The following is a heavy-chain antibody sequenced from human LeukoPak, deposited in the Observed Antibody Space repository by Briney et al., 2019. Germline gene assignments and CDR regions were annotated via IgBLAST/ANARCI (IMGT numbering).Heavy chain of an antibody. J-gene: IGHJ4*02. CDR1: GFTFSDYA. V-gene: IGHV3-23*01. CDR3: ARGANNWNDGSFGY. D-gene: IGHD1-20*01. CDR2: ISGGSSGST. Sequence: GGSLRLSCAASGFTFSDYAMSWVRQAPGKGLEWLSVISGGSSGSTYYADSVTGRFTVSRDNAKNSLYLQMNSLRAEDTALYYCARGANNWNDGSFGYWGQGTLVTVSS.